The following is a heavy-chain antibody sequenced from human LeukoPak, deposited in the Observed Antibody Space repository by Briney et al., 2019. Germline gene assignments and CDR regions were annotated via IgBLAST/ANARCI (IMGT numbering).Heavy chain of an antibody. CDR1: GYTFTGYY. CDR3: AKPTGVTGSELDY. D-gene: IGHD3-9*01. Sequence: PGASVKVSCKASGYTFTGYYMHWVRQAPGQGLEWMGWINPNSGGTNYAQKFQGRVTMTRDTSISTAYMELSRLRSEDTAVYYCAKPTGVTGSELDYWDQGTLVTVSS. CDR2: INPNSGGT. V-gene: IGHV1-2*02. J-gene: IGHJ4*02.